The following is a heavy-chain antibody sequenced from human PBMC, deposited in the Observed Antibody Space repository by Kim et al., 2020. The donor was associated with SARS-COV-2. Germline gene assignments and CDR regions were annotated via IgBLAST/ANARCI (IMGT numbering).Heavy chain of an antibody. V-gene: IGHV4-59*11. CDR3: ARLLSGRYFDY. D-gene: IGHD1-26*01. CDR1: GGSISSHY. J-gene: IGHJ4*02. CDR2: IYYSGST. Sequence: SETLSLTCTVSGGSISSHYWSWIRQPPGKGLEWIGYIYYSGSTNYNPSLNSRVTISVDPSKNQFSLKLNSVTAADTAVYYCARLLSGRYFDYWGQGTLVT.